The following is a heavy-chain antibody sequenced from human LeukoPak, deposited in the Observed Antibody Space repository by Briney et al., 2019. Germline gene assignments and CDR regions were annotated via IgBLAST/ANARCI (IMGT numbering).Heavy chain of an antibody. D-gene: IGHD6-25*01. CDR1: GGSFSGYY. V-gene: IGHV4-34*01. Sequence: SETLSLTCAVYGGSFSGYYWSWIRQPPGKGLEWIGEINHSGSTNYNPSLKSRVTVSADTSKNQFSLKLTSVTAADTAVYYCARARGAEAIDYWSQGTLLTVSS. CDR3: ARARGAEAIDY. CDR2: INHSGST. J-gene: IGHJ4*02.